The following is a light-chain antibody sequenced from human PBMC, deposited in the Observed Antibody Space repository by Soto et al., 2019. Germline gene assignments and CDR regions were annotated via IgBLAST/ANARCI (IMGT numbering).Light chain of an antibody. J-gene: IGKJ3*01. V-gene: IGKV1-5*01. CDR3: QQYNSYSLFT. CDR1: QSISSW. CDR2: DAS. Sequence: DIQMTQSPSTLSASVGDRVTITCRASQSISSWLDWYQQKPGKAPKLLIYDASSLESGVPSRFSGSGSGTEFTLTISSLQPDDFATYYCQQYNSYSLFTFGPGTKVDIK.